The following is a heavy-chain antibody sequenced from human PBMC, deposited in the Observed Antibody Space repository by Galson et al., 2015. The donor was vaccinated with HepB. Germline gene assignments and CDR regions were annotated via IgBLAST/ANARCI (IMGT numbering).Heavy chain of an antibody. CDR2: TYYRSKWYN. V-gene: IGHV6-1*01. D-gene: IGHD5-12*01. J-gene: IGHJ6*02. CDR1: GDSVSTNIVA. CDR3: TRVRHLARGMGV. Sequence: CAISGDSVSTNIVAWNWIRQSPSGGLEWLGRTYYRSKWYNDYAVSVQSRITINPDTSRNQFSLQLDSVTPEDTGVYYCTRVRHLARGMGVWGQGTTVTVSS.